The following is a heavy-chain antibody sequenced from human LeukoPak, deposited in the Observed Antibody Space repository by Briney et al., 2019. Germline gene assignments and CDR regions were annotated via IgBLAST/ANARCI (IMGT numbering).Heavy chain of an antibody. D-gene: IGHD7-27*01. CDR3: AKDPQSLWAHIDY. CDR2: LTGSGAST. V-gene: IGHV3-23*01. J-gene: IGHJ4*02. CDR1: GFTFSSYG. Sequence: GGSLRLSCTASGFTFSSYGMSWVRQAPGKGLEWVSGLTGSGASTDYADSVKGRFTISRDNSKNTLYLQMNSLRAEDTAVYYCAKDPQSLWAHIDYWGQGTLVTVSS.